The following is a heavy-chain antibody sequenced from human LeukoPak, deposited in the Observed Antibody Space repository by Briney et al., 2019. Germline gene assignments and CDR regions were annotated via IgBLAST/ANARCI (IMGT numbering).Heavy chain of an antibody. CDR2: MNPNSGNT. J-gene: IGHJ4*02. V-gene: IGHV1-8*01. Sequence: ASVKVSCKASGYTFTSYDINWVRQATGQGLEWMGWMNPNSGNTGYAQKLQGRVTMTTDTSTSTAYMELRSLRSDDTAVYYCARDNYDYVWGSPEGYWGQGTLVTVSS. CDR3: ARDNYDYVWGSPEGY. D-gene: IGHD3-16*01. CDR1: GYTFTSYD.